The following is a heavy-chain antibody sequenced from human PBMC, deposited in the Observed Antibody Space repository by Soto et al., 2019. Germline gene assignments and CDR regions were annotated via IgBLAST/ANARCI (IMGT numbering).Heavy chain of an antibody. CDR3: ARRSYCDGDCTRRPYDYYGMDV. V-gene: IGHV5-51*01. CDR1: GYSFTSYW. D-gene: IGHD2-21*02. CDR2: IYPGDSET. Sequence: EVQLVQSGAEVKKPGESLKISCKGSGYSFTSYWIVWVRQMPGKGLEWMGIIYPGDSETRYSPSLQGQVTMSADKSTSTAYPQWSSLKASEPAMYYCARRSYCDGDCTRRPYDYYGMDVWGQGTTVTVSS. J-gene: IGHJ6*02.